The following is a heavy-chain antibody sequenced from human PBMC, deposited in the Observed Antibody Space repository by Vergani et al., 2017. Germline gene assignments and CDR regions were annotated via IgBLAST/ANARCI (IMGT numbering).Heavy chain of an antibody. Sequence: QVQLVESGGGVVQRGGSLRLSCATSGFTLSNYDMQWIRQGPGKGLEFVAFIQFDGSNQYYADSVKGRFTLSRAFSKNTLYLQVNSRRTGDAATDYCAKHFRGWGIDYWGQGTQVIVSS. CDR2: IQFDGSNQ. V-gene: IGHV3-30*02. CDR3: AKHFRGWGIDY. D-gene: IGHD3-16*01. CDR1: GFTLSNYD. J-gene: IGHJ4*02.